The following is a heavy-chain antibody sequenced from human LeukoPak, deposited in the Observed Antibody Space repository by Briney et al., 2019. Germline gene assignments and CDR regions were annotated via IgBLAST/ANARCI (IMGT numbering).Heavy chain of an antibody. CDR2: INPNSGGT. V-gene: IGHV1-2*02. CDR1: GYTFSSYG. D-gene: IGHD6-13*01. Sequence: GASVKVSCKTSGYTFSSYGIIWVRQAPGQGLEWVGWINPNSGGTNYAQKFQGRVTMTRDTSISTAYMELSRLRSDDTAVYYCARDRGLDIAAAGKFRHYYYYMDVWGRGTTVTVSS. CDR3: ARDRGLDIAAAGKFRHYYYYMDV. J-gene: IGHJ6*03.